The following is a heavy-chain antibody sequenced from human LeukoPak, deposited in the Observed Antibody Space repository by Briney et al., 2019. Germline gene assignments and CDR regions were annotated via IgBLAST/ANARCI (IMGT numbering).Heavy chain of an antibody. D-gene: IGHD1-14*01. CDR1: GYTFTDYF. CDR2: ISAYNGNT. Sequence: ASVKVSCNASGYTFTDYFIHWVRQAPGQGLEWMGWISAYNGNTNYAQKLQGRVTMTTDTSTSTAYMELRSLRSDDTAVYYCARYTAVEDYWGQGTLVTVSS. J-gene: IGHJ4*02. CDR3: ARYTAVEDY. V-gene: IGHV1-18*04.